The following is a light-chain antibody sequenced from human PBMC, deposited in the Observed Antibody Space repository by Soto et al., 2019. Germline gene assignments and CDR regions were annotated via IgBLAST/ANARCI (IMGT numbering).Light chain of an antibody. CDR1: QNIFSW. V-gene: IGKV1-12*01. Sequence: DIQMTQSPSSVSASVGDSVTITCRASQNIFSWLAWYQHKPGKAPNLLISAASTLQSGVPSRFSGSGSGTDFTLTISSLQPEDVATYYCQQASTYPLTVGGGTKVEIK. CDR2: AAS. CDR3: QQASTYPLT. J-gene: IGKJ4*01.